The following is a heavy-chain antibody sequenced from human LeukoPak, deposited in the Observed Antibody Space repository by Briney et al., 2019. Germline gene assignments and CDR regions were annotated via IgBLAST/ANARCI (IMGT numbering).Heavy chain of an antibody. J-gene: IGHJ6*02. Sequence: PSETLSLTCTVSGGSISSYYWSWIRQPPGKGLEWIGYIYYSGSTNYNPSLKSRVTISVDTSKNQFSLKLSSVTAADTAVYYCARGDYYDSSGYYSHYYYGMDVWGQGTTVTVSS. V-gene: IGHV4-59*12. CDR3: ARGDYYDSSGYYSHYYYGMDV. D-gene: IGHD3-22*01. CDR1: GGSISSYY. CDR2: IYYSGST.